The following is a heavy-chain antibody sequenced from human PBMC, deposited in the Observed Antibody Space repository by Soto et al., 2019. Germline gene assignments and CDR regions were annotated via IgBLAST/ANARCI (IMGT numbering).Heavy chain of an antibody. D-gene: IGHD1-1*01. CDR1: GYTFTGYY. J-gene: IGHJ4*02. V-gene: IGHV1-2*02. Sequence: ASVKVSCKASGYTFTGYYMHLVRQAPGQGLERKGWINPNSGGTNYAQKFQGRVTITADKSTSTAYMELSSLRSEDTAGYYCAGATERRVASCRAQLTRGSASS. CDR2: INPNSGGT. CDR3: AGATERRVASC.